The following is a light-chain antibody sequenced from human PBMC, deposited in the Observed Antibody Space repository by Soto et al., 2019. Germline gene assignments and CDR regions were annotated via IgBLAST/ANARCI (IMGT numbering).Light chain of an antibody. V-gene: IGKV1-33*01. J-gene: IGKJ2*01. CDR2: DAS. Sequence: DIQMTQSPSSLSASVGDRVTITCQASQDISNYLNWYQQKPGKAPKLLSYDASNFETGVPSRFSGSGSGTDFTFTISSLQPEDIATYYCQQYDNQPLMYTFGQGTKLEIK. CDR1: QDISNY. CDR3: QQYDNQPLMYT.